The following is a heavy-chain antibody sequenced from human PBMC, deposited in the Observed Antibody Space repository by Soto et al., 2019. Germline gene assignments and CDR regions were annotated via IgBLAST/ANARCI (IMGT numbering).Heavy chain of an antibody. CDR1: GYTFTSYY. Sequence: GESLKISCKASGYTFTSYYMHWVRQAPGQGLEWMGIINPSGGSTSYAQKFQGRVTMTRDTSTSTVYMELSSLRSEDTAVYYCARVDSLEVVAAFFDGMDVWGQGTTVTVSS. D-gene: IGHD2-15*01. CDR3: ARVDSLEVVAAFFDGMDV. CDR2: INPSGGST. V-gene: IGHV1-46*01. J-gene: IGHJ6*02.